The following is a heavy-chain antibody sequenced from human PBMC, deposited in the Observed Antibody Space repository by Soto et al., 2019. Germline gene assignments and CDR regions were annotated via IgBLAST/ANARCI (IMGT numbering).Heavy chain of an antibody. J-gene: IGHJ6*02. CDR2: IIPILGIA. CDR1: GGTFSSYT. V-gene: IGHV1-69*02. D-gene: IGHD6-13*01. CDR3: ALAAAVYYYYYGMDV. Sequence: QVQLVQSGAEVKKPGSSVKVSCKASGGTFSSYTISWVRQAPGQGLEWMGRIIPILGIANYAQKFQGRVTITADKSTSTAYMELSSLRSEDTAVYYCALAAAVYYYYYGMDVWGQGTTVTVSS.